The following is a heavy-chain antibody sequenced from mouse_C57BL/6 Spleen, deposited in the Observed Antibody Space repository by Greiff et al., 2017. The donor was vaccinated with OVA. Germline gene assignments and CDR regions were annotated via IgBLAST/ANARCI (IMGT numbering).Heavy chain of an antibody. V-gene: IGHV5-16*01. CDR3: AREGGYYEGYFDV. CDR1: GFTFSDYY. CDR2: INYDGSST. J-gene: IGHJ1*03. D-gene: IGHD2-3*01. Sequence: DVKLVESEGGLVQPGSSMKLSCTASGFTFSDYYMAWVRQVPEKGLEWVANINYDGSSTYYLDSLKSRFIISRDNAKNILYLQMSSLKSEDTATYYCAREGGYYEGYFDVWGTGTTVTVSS.